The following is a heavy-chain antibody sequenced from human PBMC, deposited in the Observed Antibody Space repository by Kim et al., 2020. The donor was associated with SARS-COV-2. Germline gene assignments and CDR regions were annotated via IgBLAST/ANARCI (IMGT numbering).Heavy chain of an antibody. CDR3: ARHRPYNWNYQDY. CDR2: IYYSGST. CDR1: GGSISSSSYY. V-gene: IGHV4-39*01. D-gene: IGHD1-7*01. J-gene: IGHJ4*02. Sequence: SETLSLTCTVSGGSISSSSYYWGWIRQPPGKGLEWIGSIYYSGSTYYNPSLKSRVTISVDTSKNQFSLKLSSVTAADTAVYYCARHRPYNWNYQDYWGQGTLVTVSS.